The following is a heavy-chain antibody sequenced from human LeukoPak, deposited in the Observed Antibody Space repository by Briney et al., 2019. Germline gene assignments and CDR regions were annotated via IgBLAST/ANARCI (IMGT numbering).Heavy chain of an antibody. J-gene: IGHJ4*02. CDR2: INPNSGGT. Sequence: GAAVKVSCKASGYTFTGYYMHWVRQAAGQGVEGMGWINPNSGGTNYAQKFQGRVTMTRDTSISTAYMELSRLRSDDTAVYYCARGTERGSYDYWGQGTLVTVSS. V-gene: IGHV1-2*02. CDR3: ARGTERGSYDY. D-gene: IGHD1-26*01. CDR1: GYTFTGYY.